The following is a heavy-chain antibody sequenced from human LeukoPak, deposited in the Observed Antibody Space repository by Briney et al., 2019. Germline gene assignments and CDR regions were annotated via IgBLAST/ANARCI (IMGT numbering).Heavy chain of an antibody. CDR3: AKDSGSCTSSSCQFGQYYYAIDV. CDR1: GFTFSRFA. CDR2: ISFGGRSQ. V-gene: IGHV3-30*18. D-gene: IGHD2-2*01. J-gene: IGHJ6*02. Sequence: GGSLRLSCEASGFTFSRFAMHWVRQAPGKGLEWLAVISFGGRSQFYTESVKGRFSVSRDNSKDTVYLQVDSLTPEDTAIYFCAKDSGSCTSSSCQFGQYYYAIDVWGQGTTVTVSS.